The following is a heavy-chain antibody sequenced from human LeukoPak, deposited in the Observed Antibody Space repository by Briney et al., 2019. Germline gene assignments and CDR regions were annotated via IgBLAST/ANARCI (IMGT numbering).Heavy chain of an antibody. CDR2: INPSGGST. CDR3: ARSHYYDSSGPSGGAFDI. J-gene: IGHJ3*02. V-gene: IGHV1-46*01. Sequence: ASVKVSCKASGYTFTSYYMHWVRQAPGQGLEWMGIINPSGGSTSYAQKFQGRVTMTRDTSTSTVYMELSSLRSEDTAVYYCARSHYYDSSGPSGGAFDIWGQGTMVTVSS. CDR1: GYTFTSYY. D-gene: IGHD3-22*01.